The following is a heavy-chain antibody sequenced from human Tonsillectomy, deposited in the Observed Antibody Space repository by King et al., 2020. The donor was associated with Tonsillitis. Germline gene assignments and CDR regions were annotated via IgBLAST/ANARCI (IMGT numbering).Heavy chain of an antibody. V-gene: IGHV3-7*03. CDR2: IKQDGSEK. J-gene: IGHJ4*02. CDR1: GFTFSTYW. D-gene: IGHD6-13*01. CDR3: TRDPSSTWLNY. Sequence: VQLVESGGGLVQPGGSLRLSCAASGFTFSTYWMSWVRQSPGKGLEWVADIKQDGSEKYYVDSMKGRFAISRDNTKNSLFLQMDSLRAEDTAVYYCTRDPSSTWLNYWGQGTLVTVSS.